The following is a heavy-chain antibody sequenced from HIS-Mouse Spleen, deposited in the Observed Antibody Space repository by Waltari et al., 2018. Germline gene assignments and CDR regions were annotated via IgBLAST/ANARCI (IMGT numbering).Heavy chain of an antibody. Sequence: QVQLVESGGGVVQPGRSLRRSCAASGFTFSSYAMHGVRQAPGKGLEWVAVISYDGSNKYYADSVKGRFTISRDNSKNTLYLQMNSLRTEDTAVYYCARAKGGSYFDLWGRGTLVTVSS. CDR2: ISYDGSNK. CDR3: ARAKGGSYFDL. CDR1: GFTFSSYA. J-gene: IGHJ2*01. V-gene: IGHV3-30*04. D-gene: IGHD2-15*01.